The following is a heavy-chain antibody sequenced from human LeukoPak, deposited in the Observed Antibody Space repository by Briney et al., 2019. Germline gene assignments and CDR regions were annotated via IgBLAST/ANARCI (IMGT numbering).Heavy chain of an antibody. Sequence: PGGSLRLSCAASGFTFSGSAMNWVRQAPGKGLEWVSSISSSSSYIYYADSVKGRFTISRDNAKNSLYLQMNSLRAEDTAVYYCARDLYGGTGRDYWGQGTLVTVSS. CDR1: GFTFSGSA. D-gene: IGHD4-23*01. V-gene: IGHV3-21*01. J-gene: IGHJ4*02. CDR2: ISSSSSYI. CDR3: ARDLYGGTGRDY.